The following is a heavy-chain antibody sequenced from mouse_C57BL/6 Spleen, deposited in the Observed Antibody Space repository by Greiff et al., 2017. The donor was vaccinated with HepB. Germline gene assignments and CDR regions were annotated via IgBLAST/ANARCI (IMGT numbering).Heavy chain of an antibody. CDR3: ARRTGGGYFDY. D-gene: IGHD4-1*01. J-gene: IGHJ2*01. CDR1: GYTFTSYW. Sequence: QVQLQQSGAELVKPGASVKLSCKASGYTFTSYWMHWVKQRPGQGLEWIGMIHPNSGSTNYNEKFKSKATLTVDKSSSTAYMQLSSLTSEDSAVYYCARRTGGGYFDYWGQGTTLTVSS. V-gene: IGHV1-64*01. CDR2: IHPNSGST.